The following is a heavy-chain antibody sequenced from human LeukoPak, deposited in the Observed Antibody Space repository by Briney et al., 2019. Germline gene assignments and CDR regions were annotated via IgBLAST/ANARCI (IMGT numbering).Heavy chain of an antibody. D-gene: IGHD3-10*02. CDR3: AELGITMIGGV. CDR1: GFSFNDYA. CDR2: ISWNSGSI. J-gene: IGHJ6*04. Sequence: GGSLRLSCAASGFSFNDYAMHWVRQAPGKGLEWVSGISWNSGSIGYADSVKGRFTISRDNAKNSLYLQMNSLRAEDTAVYYCAELGITMIGGVWGKGTTVTISS. V-gene: IGHV3-9*01.